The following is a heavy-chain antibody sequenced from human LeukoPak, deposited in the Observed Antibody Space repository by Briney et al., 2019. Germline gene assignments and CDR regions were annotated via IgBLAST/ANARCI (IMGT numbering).Heavy chain of an antibody. D-gene: IGHD6-19*01. CDR3: ARDLGSSGWYDYFDY. V-gene: IGHV3-7*01. CDR2: IKQDGSEK. J-gene: IGHJ4*02. Sequence: PGGSLRLSCAASGFTFSSYWTSWVRQAPGKGLEWVANIKQDGSEKYYVDSVKGRFTISRDNAKNSLYLQMNSLRAEDTAVYYCARDLGSSGWYDYFDYWGQGTLVTVSS. CDR1: GFTFSSYW.